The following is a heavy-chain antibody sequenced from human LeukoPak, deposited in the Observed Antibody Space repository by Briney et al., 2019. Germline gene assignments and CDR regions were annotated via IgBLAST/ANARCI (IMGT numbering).Heavy chain of an antibody. CDR3: ARVPVGILRFDY. J-gene: IGHJ4*02. V-gene: IGHV4-30-4*08. CDR2: IYYSGST. D-gene: IGHD4-17*01. CDR1: GGSISSGDYY. Sequence: SETLSLTCTVSGGSISSGDYYWSWIRQPPGKGLGWIGYIYYSGSTYYNPSLKSRVTISVDTSKNQFSLKLSSVTAADTAVYDCARVPVGILRFDYWGQGTLVTVSS.